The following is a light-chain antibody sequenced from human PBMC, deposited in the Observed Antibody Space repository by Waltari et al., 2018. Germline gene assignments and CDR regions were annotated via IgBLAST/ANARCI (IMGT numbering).Light chain of an antibody. Sequence: QSALTQPASVSGSPGQSITISCTGTYRDVGGSKYVPWHQQHPGKVPKLMVFAVSERPSGISNRFSGSKSGNTASLTISGLQAEDEADYYCSSWTTTNTWVFGGGTRLTVL. CDR3: SSWTTTNTWV. J-gene: IGLJ3*02. CDR2: AVS. CDR1: YRDVGGSKY. V-gene: IGLV2-14*01.